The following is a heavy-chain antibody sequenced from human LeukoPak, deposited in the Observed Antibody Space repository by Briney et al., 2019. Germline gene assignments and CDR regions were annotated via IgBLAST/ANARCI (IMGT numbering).Heavy chain of an antibody. CDR3: ALRPLYNWNDEGNFDY. CDR1: GYTFTSYG. D-gene: IGHD1-1*01. J-gene: IGHJ4*02. V-gene: IGHV1-18*04. CDR2: ISAYNGNT. Sequence: ASVKVSCKASGYTFTSYGISWVRQAPGQGLEWMGWISAYNGNTNYAQKLQGRVTMTTDTSTSTAYMELRSLRSDDTAVYYCALRPLYNWNDEGNFDYWGQGTLVTVSS.